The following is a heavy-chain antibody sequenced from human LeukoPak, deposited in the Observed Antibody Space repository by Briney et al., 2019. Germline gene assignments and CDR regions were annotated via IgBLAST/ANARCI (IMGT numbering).Heavy chain of an antibody. CDR1: GYTLTTYY. V-gene: IGHV1-46*03. Sequence: ASVKVSCKASGYTLTTYYIHWVRQAPGQGLEWMGIISPRDGTTSYAQKFQGRVTLTRDTSTSTVYMELSSLRAEDTAVYYCVWDDEPFGWFDPWGQGTLVTVSS. J-gene: IGHJ5*02. CDR2: ISPRDGTT. CDR3: VWDDEPFGWFDP. D-gene: IGHD1-14*01.